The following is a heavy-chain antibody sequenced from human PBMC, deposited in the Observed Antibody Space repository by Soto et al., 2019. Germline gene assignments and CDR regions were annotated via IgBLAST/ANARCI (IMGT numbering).Heavy chain of an antibody. J-gene: IGHJ5*02. V-gene: IGHV3-23*01. CDR1: GFTFSSYA. CDR2: ISGSGGST. CDR3: AKDTNRTPYNWFDP. Sequence: PGGSLRLSCAASGFTFSSYAMSWVRQAPGKGLEWVSAISGSGGSTYYADSVKGRFTISRDNSKNTMYLQMNGLRAEDTAVYYCAKDTNRTPYNWFDPWGQGTLVTVSS.